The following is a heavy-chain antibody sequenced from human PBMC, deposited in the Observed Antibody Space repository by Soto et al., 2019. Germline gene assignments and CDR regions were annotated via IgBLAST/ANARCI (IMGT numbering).Heavy chain of an antibody. V-gene: IGHV1-69*13. Sequence: SVKVSCKASGGTFSSYAISWVRQAPGQGLEWMGGIIPIFGTANYAQKFQGRVTITADESTSAAYMELSSLRSEDTAVYYCARGELLLRRYYYGMDVWGQGTTVTVSS. J-gene: IGHJ6*02. CDR2: IIPIFGTA. CDR3: ARGELLLRRYYYGMDV. D-gene: IGHD3-22*01. CDR1: GGTFSSYA.